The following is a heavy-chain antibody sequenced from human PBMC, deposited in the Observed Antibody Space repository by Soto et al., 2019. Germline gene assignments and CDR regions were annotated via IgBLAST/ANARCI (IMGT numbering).Heavy chain of an antibody. D-gene: IGHD2-15*01. Sequence: GGSLRLSCAASGFTFSSYAMTWVRQAPGTGLEWVSGISGSGGSTYYADSVKGRFTISRDNSKNTLYLQMNSLRAEDTAVYYCGKGFAVGGSLDAFDIRGQGTMVTVSS. CDR3: GKGFAVGGSLDAFDI. CDR1: GFTFSSYA. J-gene: IGHJ3*02. CDR2: ISGSGGST. V-gene: IGHV3-23*01.